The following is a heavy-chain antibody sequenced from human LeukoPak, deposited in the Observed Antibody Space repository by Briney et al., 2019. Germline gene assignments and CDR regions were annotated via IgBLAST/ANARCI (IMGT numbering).Heavy chain of an antibody. J-gene: IGHJ4*02. D-gene: IGHD2-15*01. CDR1: GHTFTGYY. V-gene: IGHV1-2*02. CDR3: ARDERFCNGDNHYPDLGY. CDR2: INPNTGDT. Sequence: WASVKLSCKASGHTFTGYYLFWVRQAPGQGLEWMGWINPNTGDTRYGHKFQGRVTRTSNTSIRTTYKELSRLRSDDTAVYYCARDERFCNGDNHYPDLGYWGQGTLVTVSS.